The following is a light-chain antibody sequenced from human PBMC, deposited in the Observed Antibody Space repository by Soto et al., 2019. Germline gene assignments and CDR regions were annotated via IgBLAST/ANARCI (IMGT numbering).Light chain of an antibody. Sequence: DIHMTQSPSSLSTSVGDIFPITCRTSQSVSTYLNWYKQRPGKAPKMLIYGASSLQSGVPSRLSGSASGTHFPLTISSLQPEDFATYYCQEGSNILTFGGGTKVDIK. V-gene: IGKV1-39*01. CDR2: GAS. CDR3: QEGSNILT. J-gene: IGKJ4*01. CDR1: QSVSTY.